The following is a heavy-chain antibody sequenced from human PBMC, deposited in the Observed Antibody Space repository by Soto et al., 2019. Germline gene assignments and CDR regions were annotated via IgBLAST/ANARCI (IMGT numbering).Heavy chain of an antibody. D-gene: IGHD6-13*01. CDR1: GFTFSHYA. V-gene: IGHV3-23*01. Sequence: EVQLLESGGGLVQPGGSLRLSCADSGFTFSHYAMTWVRHAPGKGLEWVSVITGSGGGTYFVDSVKGRFTISRDNSKNTVYLQMNSLRAEDTAVYYCAKPLLTAASFDYWGQGTLVTVSS. CDR3: AKPLLTAASFDY. J-gene: IGHJ4*02. CDR2: ITGSGGGT.